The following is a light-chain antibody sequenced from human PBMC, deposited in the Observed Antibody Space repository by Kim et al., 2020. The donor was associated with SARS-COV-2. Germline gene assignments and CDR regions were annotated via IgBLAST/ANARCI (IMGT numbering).Light chain of an antibody. J-gene: IGKJ4*01. CDR2: ATS. CDR1: QSIATS. CDR3: QQSYTRPLT. V-gene: IGKV1-39*01. Sequence: DIQLTQSPPSLSASLGDRVTITCRASQSIATSLDWYQQKHGTTPNLLIYATSNLQGGVPSRFSGSGSGTDFTLTISSLHPEDFATYYCQQSYTRPLTFGGGTKVEI.